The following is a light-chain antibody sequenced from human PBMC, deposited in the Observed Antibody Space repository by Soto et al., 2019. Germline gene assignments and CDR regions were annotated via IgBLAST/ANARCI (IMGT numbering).Light chain of an antibody. CDR2: GAS. Sequence: DIQLTQSPSFLSACVGGRVTITCRASQAISSHLAWYQQKPGKAPNLLIYGASTLQSGVPSRFSGSGSGTQFTLTISRLETEHFAVFYCQQYGTSEIIFGQGTRLEIK. J-gene: IGKJ5*01. V-gene: IGKV1-9*01. CDR3: QQYGTSEII. CDR1: QAISSH.